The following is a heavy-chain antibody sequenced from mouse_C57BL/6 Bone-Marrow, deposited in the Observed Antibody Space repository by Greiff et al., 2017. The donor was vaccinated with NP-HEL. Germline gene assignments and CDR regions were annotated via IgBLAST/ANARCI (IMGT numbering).Heavy chain of an antibody. V-gene: IGHV1-66*01. CDR1: GYSFTSYY. Sequence: QVHVKQSGPELVKPGASVKISCKASGYSFTSYYIHWVKQRPGQGLEWIGWIYPGSGNTKYNEKFKGKATLTADTSSSTAYMQLSSLTSEDSAVYYCAREGAYYGSSPWYFDVWGTGTTVTVSS. CDR2: IYPGSGNT. J-gene: IGHJ1*03. D-gene: IGHD1-1*01. CDR3: AREGAYYGSSPWYFDV.